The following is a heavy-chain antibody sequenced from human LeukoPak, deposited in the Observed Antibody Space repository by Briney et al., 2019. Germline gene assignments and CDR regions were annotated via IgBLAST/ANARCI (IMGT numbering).Heavy chain of an antibody. V-gene: IGHV1-24*01. D-gene: IGHD2-2*01. J-gene: IGHJ4*02. CDR3: AGGPAGWPDY. CDR1: GYTLTELS. Sequence: GASVKVSCKVSGYTLTELSTHWVRQAPGKGLEWMGGFDPEDGEIIYAQKFQGRVTMTEDTSTDTAYMELSSLKSEDTAVYYCAGGPAGWPDYWGQGTLVTVSA. CDR2: FDPEDGEI.